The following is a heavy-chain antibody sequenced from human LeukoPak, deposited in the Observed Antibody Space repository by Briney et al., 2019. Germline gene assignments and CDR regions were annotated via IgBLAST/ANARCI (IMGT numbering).Heavy chain of an antibody. CDR3: ARESDYGAFDI. Sequence: SGGSLRLSCAASGFTFSSYWMSWVRQARGKGLEWVANIKQDGSEKYYVDSVKGRFTISRDNAKNSLYLQMNSLRAEDTAVYYCARESDYGAFDIWGQGTMVTVSS. J-gene: IGHJ3*02. V-gene: IGHV3-7*01. CDR2: IKQDGSEK. CDR1: GFTFSSYW. D-gene: IGHD3-16*01.